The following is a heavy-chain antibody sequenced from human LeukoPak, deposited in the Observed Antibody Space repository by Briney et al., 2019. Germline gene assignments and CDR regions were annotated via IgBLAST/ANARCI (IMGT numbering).Heavy chain of an antibody. CDR1: GGSFSGYY. Sequence: PSETLSLTCAVYGGSFSGYYWSWIRQPPGKGLEWSGEINHSGSTNYNPSLKSRVTISVDTSKNQFSLKLSSVTAADTAVYYCARAVTMIVVTVYYFDYWGQGTLVTVSS. CDR3: ARAVTMIVVTVYYFDY. D-gene: IGHD3-22*01. V-gene: IGHV4-34*01. CDR2: INHSGST. J-gene: IGHJ4*02.